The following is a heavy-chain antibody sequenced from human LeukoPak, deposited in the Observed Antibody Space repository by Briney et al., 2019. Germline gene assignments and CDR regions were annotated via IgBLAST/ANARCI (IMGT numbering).Heavy chain of an antibody. V-gene: IGHV1-2*02. CDR2: INPNSGGT. CDR1: GYTFTGYY. Sequence: ASVKVPCKASGYTFTGYYMHWVRQAPGQGLEWMGWINPNSGGTNYAQKFQGRVTMTRDTSISTAYMELSRLRSDDTAVYYCAREDYGSGSYQSWGQGTLVTVSS. D-gene: IGHD3-10*01. CDR3: AREDYGSGSYQS. J-gene: IGHJ4*02.